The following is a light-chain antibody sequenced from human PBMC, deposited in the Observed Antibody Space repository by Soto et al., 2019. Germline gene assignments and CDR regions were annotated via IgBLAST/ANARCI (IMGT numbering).Light chain of an antibody. CDR2: DVS. V-gene: IGLV2-11*01. J-gene: IGLJ2*01. CDR1: SSDVGGSNY. Sequence: QSALTQPRSVSGSPGQSVTISCTGTSSDVGGSNYVSWYQQHPGKAPKLMIYDVSKRPSGVPDRFSGSKSGNTASLTISGLQAEDEADYYCCSYAGSYTVFGGGTKVTVL. CDR3: CSYAGSYTV.